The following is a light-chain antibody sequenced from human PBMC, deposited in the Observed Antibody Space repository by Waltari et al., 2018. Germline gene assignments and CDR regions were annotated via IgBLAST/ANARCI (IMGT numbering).Light chain of an antibody. V-gene: IGKV1-33*01. Sequence: DIHLTQSPSSLSASVGDTVTITCRASQHIGASVNWYQQRPGEAPKLLIFDADSLERGAPSRFSGGGSRTQFTFTITGLQAEDIATYYCQQFGSLPWTFGQGTTVE. CDR3: QQFGSLPWT. CDR1: QHIGAS. J-gene: IGKJ1*01. CDR2: DAD.